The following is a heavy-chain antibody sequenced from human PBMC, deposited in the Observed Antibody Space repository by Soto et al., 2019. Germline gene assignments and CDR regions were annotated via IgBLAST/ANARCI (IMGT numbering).Heavy chain of an antibody. Sequence: TLSLTCTVSGGSISSGVYYWSWIRQHPGKGLEWIGYIYYSGSTYYNPSLKSRVTISVDTSKNQFSLKLSSVTAADTAVYYCARGAPVTTLSYGMDVWGQGTTVTVSS. D-gene: IGHD4-17*01. CDR2: IYYSGST. J-gene: IGHJ6*02. V-gene: IGHV4-31*03. CDR1: GGSISSGVYY. CDR3: ARGAPVTTLSYGMDV.